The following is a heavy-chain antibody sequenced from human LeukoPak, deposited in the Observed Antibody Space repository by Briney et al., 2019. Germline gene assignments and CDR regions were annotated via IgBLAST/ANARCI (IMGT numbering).Heavy chain of an antibody. J-gene: IGHJ6*03. V-gene: IGHV4-59*11. CDR3: ARNKGPYYYYYMDV. CDR2: IYYSGST. Sequence: SETLSLTCTVSGGSISSHYWSWIRQPPGKGLEWFGYIYYSGSTNYNPSLKSRVTISVDTSKNQFSLKLSSVTAADTAVYYCARNKGPYYYYYMDVWGKGTTVTVSS. CDR1: GGSISSHY.